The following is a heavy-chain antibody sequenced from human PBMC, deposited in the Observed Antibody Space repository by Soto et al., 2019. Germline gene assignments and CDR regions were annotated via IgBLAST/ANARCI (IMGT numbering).Heavy chain of an antibody. D-gene: IGHD3-3*01. Sequence: SQTLSLPCAISGDSVSSNSAAWNWIRQSPSRGLEWLGRTYYRSKWYNDYAVSVKSRITINPDTSKNQFSLQLNSVTPEDTAVYYCARTGDFWSGYPYYYYGMDVWGQGTTVTVSS. J-gene: IGHJ6*02. CDR2: TYYRSKWYN. CDR1: GDSVSSNSAA. CDR3: ARTGDFWSGYPYYYYGMDV. V-gene: IGHV6-1*01.